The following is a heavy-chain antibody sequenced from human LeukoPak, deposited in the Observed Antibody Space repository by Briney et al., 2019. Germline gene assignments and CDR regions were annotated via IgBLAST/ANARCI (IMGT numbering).Heavy chain of an antibody. Sequence: ASVKLLCKSSGYTFTSYGISWVRQAPGQGLEWMGWITAYNGNTNYAQKLQGRVTMTTDTSMSTAYMELRSLRSYDTAVYYCARGGSSGKILGYWGQGTLVTVSS. V-gene: IGHV1-18*01. CDR2: ITAYNGNT. CDR3: ARGGSSGKILGY. CDR1: GYTFTSYG. D-gene: IGHD6-6*01. J-gene: IGHJ4*02.